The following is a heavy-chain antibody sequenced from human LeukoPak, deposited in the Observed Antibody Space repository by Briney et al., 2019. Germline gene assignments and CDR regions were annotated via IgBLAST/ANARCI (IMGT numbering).Heavy chain of an antibody. V-gene: IGHV3-7*01. Sequence: GGSLRLSCAASGFTFSSYWMMWVRQAPGKGLQWVANIKQDGNEKYYVDSVKGRFTISRDNAKNSLYLQLNSLRAEDTAMYYCARDRSTTRAADYWGQGTLVTVSS. CDR3: ARDRSTTRAADY. CDR1: GFTFSSYW. CDR2: IKQDGNEK. D-gene: IGHD2/OR15-2a*01. J-gene: IGHJ4*02.